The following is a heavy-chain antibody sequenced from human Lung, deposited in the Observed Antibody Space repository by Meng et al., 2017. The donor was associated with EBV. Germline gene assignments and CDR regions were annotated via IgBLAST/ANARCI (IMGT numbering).Heavy chain of an antibody. Sequence: AQSVCAEVEHTHPVTVVALYSEAAVYTLYNQSWNRVPQPPGKRLGWLGCNKAGKRDTENSQGIQNRITNTSDTSAKTAYIELTSLASEDPAVYYCVGGGFSGNYKWVDPWGQGTLVTVSS. V-gene: IGHV1-3*05. CDR3: VGGGFSGNYKWVDP. CDR1: VYTLYNQS. J-gene: IGHJ5*02. CDR2: NKAGKRDT. D-gene: IGHD3-10*01.